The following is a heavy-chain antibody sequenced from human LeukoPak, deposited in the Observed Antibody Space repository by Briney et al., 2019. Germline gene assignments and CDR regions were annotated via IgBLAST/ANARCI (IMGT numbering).Heavy chain of an antibody. CDR2: IYPGDSDT. J-gene: IGHJ3*02. CDR3: ARPVFMDSSSPDAFDI. D-gene: IGHD6-6*01. V-gene: IGHV5-51*01. Sequence: GASLQISCKGSGYSFTSYWIGWVRQLPGKGLEWMGIIYPGDSDTRYSPSFQGQVTISADKSISTAYLQWSSLKASDTAMYYCARPVFMDSSSPDAFDIWGQGTMVTVSS. CDR1: GYSFTSYW.